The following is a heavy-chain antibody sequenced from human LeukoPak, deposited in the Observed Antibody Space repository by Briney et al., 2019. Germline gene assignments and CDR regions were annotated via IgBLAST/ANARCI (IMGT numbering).Heavy chain of an antibody. J-gene: IGHJ4*02. Sequence: PGGSLRLSCAASGFTFSSYAMSWVRQAPGKGLEWVSAISGSGGSTYYADSVKGRFTISRDNSKNKLYLQMNSLRAEDTAVYYCATAAGSRGYCSSTSCYTGDFDYWGQGTLVTVSS. CDR2: ISGSGGST. CDR3: ATAAGSRGYCSSTSCYTGDFDY. D-gene: IGHD2-2*02. CDR1: GFTFSSYA. V-gene: IGHV3-23*01.